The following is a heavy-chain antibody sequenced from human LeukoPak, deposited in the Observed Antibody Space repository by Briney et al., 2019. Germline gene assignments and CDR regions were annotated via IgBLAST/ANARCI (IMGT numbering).Heavy chain of an antibody. V-gene: IGHV3-9*03. D-gene: IGHD3-22*01. J-gene: IGHJ4*02. Sequence: SLRLSCAASGFTVSSNYMSWVRQAPGKGLEWVSGISWNSGSIGYADSVKGRFTISRDNAKNSLYLQMNSLRAEDMALYYCAKGSYYDSSGYFDYWGQGTLVTVSS. CDR1: GFTVSSNY. CDR2: ISWNSGSI. CDR3: AKGSYYDSSGYFDY.